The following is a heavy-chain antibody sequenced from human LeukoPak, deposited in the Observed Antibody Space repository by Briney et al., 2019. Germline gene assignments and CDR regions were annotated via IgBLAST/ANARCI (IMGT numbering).Heavy chain of an antibody. V-gene: IGHV4-59*01. J-gene: IGHJ3*02. CDR1: GGSISSYY. CDR3: ARDSTYYDFWSGYNAFDI. D-gene: IGHD3-3*01. Sequence: SETLSLTCTVSGGSISSYYWSWIRQPPGKGLEWIGYIYYSGSTNYNPSLKSRVTISVDTSKDQFSLKLSSVTAADTAVYYCARDSTYYDFWSGYNAFDIWGQGTMVTVSS. CDR2: IYYSGST.